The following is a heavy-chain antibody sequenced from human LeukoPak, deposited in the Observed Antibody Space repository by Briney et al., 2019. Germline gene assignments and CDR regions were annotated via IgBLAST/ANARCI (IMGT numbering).Heavy chain of an antibody. Sequence: SETLSLTCTVSGGSISSYYWSWIRQPPGKGLEWIGYIYTSGSTNYNPSLKSRVTISVDTSKNQFSLKLSSVTAADPAVYYCARHKGDFWSGYLNWFDPWGQGTLVTVSS. CDR2: IYTSGST. V-gene: IGHV4-4*09. J-gene: IGHJ5*02. CDR1: GGSISSYY. D-gene: IGHD3-3*01. CDR3: ARHKGDFWSGYLNWFDP.